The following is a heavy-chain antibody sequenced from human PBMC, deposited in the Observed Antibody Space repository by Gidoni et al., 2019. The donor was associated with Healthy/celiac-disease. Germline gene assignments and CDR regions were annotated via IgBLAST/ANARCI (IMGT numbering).Heavy chain of an antibody. D-gene: IGHD6-6*01. CDR1: GFTFIGYW. J-gene: IGHJ3*02. Sequence: VQLVEAGGGLVQPGGCLGLACAASGFTFIGYWLHWVRQAPGKGLVWVSRIKSDGSSPSYADSVKGRFTMSRDNAKHTLYLQMISLRAEDTAVYYCARDPGQYSSSYYAFDIWGQGTMVTVSS. CDR2: IKSDGSSP. V-gene: IGHV3-74*01. CDR3: ARDPGQYSSSYYAFDI.